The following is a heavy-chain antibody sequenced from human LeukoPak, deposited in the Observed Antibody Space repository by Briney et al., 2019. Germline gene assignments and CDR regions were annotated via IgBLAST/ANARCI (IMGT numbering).Heavy chain of an antibody. CDR1: GGTFSSYA. V-gene: IGHV1-69*04. D-gene: IGHD3-22*01. CDR3: ARDKYYYDSSGFFDY. J-gene: IGHJ4*02. Sequence: GASVNVSCKASGGTFSSYAISWVRQAPGQGLEWMGRIIPILGIANYAQKFQGRVTITADKSTSTAYMELSSLRSEDTAVYYCARDKYYYDSSGFFDYWGQGTLVTVSS. CDR2: IIPILGIA.